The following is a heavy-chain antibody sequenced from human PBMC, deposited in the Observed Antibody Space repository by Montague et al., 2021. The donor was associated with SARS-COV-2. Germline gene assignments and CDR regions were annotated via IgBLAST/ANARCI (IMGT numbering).Heavy chain of an antibody. V-gene: IGHV4-4*02. Sequence: SETLSLTCVVSGDSISTDNWWTWVRLPPGKGLEWVGEIYHTGSTKYKPSLKSRVTISVDTSKNQFSLKLSSVTAADTAVYYCARPLNLYYYGSGSYSSWFDPWGQGTLVTVSS. CDR2: IYHTGST. CDR1: GDSISTDNW. J-gene: IGHJ5*02. CDR3: ARPLNLYYYGSGSYSSWFDP. D-gene: IGHD3-10*01.